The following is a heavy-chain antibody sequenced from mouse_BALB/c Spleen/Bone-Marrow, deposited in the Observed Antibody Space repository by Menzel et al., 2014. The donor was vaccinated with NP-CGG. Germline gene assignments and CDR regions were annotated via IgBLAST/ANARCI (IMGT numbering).Heavy chain of an antibody. CDR3: VRRYGNYGAMDY. D-gene: IGHD2-10*02. CDR1: GFTFSSYA. V-gene: IGHV5-9-3*01. Sequence: EVHLVESGGGLVKPGGSLKLSCAASGFTFSSYAMFWVCQTPEKRLEWVATISSGGSYIYYPDSVKGRFTISRDNAKNTLYLQMSSLRSEDTAMYYCVRRYGNYGAMDYWGQGTSVTVSS. CDR2: ISSGGSYI. J-gene: IGHJ4*01.